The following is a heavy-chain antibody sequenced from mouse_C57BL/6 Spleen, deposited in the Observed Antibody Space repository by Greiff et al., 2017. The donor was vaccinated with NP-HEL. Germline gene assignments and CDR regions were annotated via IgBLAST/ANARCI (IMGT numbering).Heavy chain of an antibody. D-gene: IGHD2-5*01. Sequence: LVESGAELAKPGASVKLSCKASGYTFTSYWMHWVQQRPGQGLEWIGYINPSSGYTKYNQKFKDKATLTADKSSSTAYMQLSSLTYEDSAVYYCARYYSNPHYYAMDYWGQGTSVTVSS. J-gene: IGHJ4*01. CDR2: INPSSGYT. CDR1: GYTFTSYW. CDR3: ARYYSNPHYYAMDY. V-gene: IGHV1-7*01.